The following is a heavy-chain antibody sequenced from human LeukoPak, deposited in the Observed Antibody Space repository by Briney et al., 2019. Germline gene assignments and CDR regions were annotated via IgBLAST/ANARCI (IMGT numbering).Heavy chain of an antibody. CDR1: GGSISSYY. CDR3: ARSIYSSSWFVY. CDR2: IYYSGST. J-gene: IGHJ4*02. V-gene: IGHV4-59*01. D-gene: IGHD6-13*01. Sequence: PSGTLSLTCTVSGGSISSYYWSWIRQPPGKGLEWIGYIYYSGSTNYNPSLKSRVTISVNTSKNQFSLRLSSVTAADTAVYYCARSIYSSSWFVYWGQGTLVTVSS.